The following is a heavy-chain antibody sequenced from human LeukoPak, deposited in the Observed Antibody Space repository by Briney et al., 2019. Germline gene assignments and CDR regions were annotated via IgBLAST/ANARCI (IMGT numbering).Heavy chain of an antibody. V-gene: IGHV4-61*08. D-gene: IGHD3-10*01. CDR1: GFSLSTSGMC. Sequence: SGPTLVNPTQTLTLTCTFSGFSLSTSGMCVSWIRQPPGKGLEWIGYIYYSGSTNYNPSLKSRVTISVDTSKNQFSLKLSSVTAADTAVYYCARVHRGGYHAFDIWGQGTMVTVSS. CDR2: IYYSGST. CDR3: ARVHRGGYHAFDI. J-gene: IGHJ3*02.